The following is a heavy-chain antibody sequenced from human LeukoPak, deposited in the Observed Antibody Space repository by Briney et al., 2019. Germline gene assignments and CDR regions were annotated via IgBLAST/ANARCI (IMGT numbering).Heavy chain of an antibody. CDR2: ISSSSTYI. J-gene: IGHJ4*02. CDR1: GFSFSSYE. V-gene: IGHV3-21*01. Sequence: GGSLRLSCAASGFSFSSYEMNWVRQTPGKGLEWVSSISSSSTYIYYADSVKGRFTISRDNAKNSLFLQMNSLRAEDTAVYYCARFALKTPPTDWGQGTLVTVSS. CDR3: ARFALKTPPTD.